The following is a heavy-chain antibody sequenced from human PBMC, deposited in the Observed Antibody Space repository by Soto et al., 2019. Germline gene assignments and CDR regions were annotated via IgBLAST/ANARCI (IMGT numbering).Heavy chain of an antibody. V-gene: IGHV3-23*01. CDR3: AKDWRMDV. Sequence: EVQLLESGGGLVQPGGYLRLSCAASGFTFSSYAMNWVRQAPGKGREWVSDSSSSGGSGGSTHYAESVKGRFTTSRDNSKNTLYLQMNSLRAEDTTVYYCAKDWRMDVWGQGTTVTVSS. CDR2: SSSSGGSGGST. CDR1: GFTFSSYA. J-gene: IGHJ6*02.